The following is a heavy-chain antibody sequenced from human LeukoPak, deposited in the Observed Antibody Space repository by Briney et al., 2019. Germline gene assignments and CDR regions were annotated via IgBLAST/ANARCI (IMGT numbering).Heavy chain of an antibody. V-gene: IGHV3-23*01. Sequence: GGSLRLSCAASGFTFSSSAMSWVRQVPGKGLEWVSGISASGGSTYYADSVRGRFTISRDNSKNTLYLQMNSLRAEDTAVYHCATGYCSSTSCYLFDYWGQGTLVTVSS. J-gene: IGHJ4*02. CDR2: ISASGGST. CDR3: ATGYCSSTSCYLFDY. D-gene: IGHD2-2*01. CDR1: GFTFSSSA.